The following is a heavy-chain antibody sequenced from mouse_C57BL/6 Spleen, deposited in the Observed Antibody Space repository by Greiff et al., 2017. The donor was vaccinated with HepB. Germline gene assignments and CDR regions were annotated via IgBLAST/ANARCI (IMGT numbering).Heavy chain of an antibody. V-gene: IGHV5-9-1*02. D-gene: IGHD4-1*02. CDR2: ISSGGDYI. CDR3: TRGQLGRWYFDV. J-gene: IGHJ1*03. Sequence: EVMLVESGEGLVKPGGSLKLSCAASGFTFSSYAMSWVRQTPEKRLEWVAYISSGGDYIYYADTVKGRFTISRDNARHTLYLQMSSLKSEDTAMYYCTRGQLGRWYFDVWGTGTTVTVSS. CDR1: GFTFSSYA.